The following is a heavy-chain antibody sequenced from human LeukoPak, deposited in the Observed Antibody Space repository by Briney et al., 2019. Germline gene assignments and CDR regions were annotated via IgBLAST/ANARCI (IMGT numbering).Heavy chain of an antibody. CDR2: INHSGST. CDR1: GGSFSGYY. V-gene: IGHV4-34*01. Sequence: SETLSLTCAVYGGSFSGYYWSWIRQPPGKGLEWIGEINHSGSTNYNPSLKSRVTISVDTSKNQSSLKLSSVTAADTAVYYCARFYSSSWRTYYFDYWGQGTLVTVSS. CDR3: ARFYSSSWRTYYFDY. D-gene: IGHD6-13*01. J-gene: IGHJ4*02.